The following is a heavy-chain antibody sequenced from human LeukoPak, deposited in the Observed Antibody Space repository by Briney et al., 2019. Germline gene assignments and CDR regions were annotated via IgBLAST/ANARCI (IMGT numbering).Heavy chain of an antibody. CDR2: ISGSGGST. V-gene: IGHV3-23*01. Sequence: GGCLRLSCAASGFTFSSYAMSWVRQAPGKGLEWVSAISGSGGSTYYADSVKGRFTITRDNSKNTLYLQMNSLRAEDTAVYYCAKESSSSDWYFDLWGRGTLVTVSS. CDR1: GFTFSSYA. D-gene: IGHD6-6*01. CDR3: AKESSSSDWYFDL. J-gene: IGHJ2*01.